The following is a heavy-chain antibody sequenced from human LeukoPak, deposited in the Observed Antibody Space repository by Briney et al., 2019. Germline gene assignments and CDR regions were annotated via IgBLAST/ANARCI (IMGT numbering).Heavy chain of an antibody. CDR3: ARHCYGSGSFLSWFDP. V-gene: IGHV4-39*01. Sequence: SETLSLTCTVSGGSISTSSYYWGWIRQPPGKGLEWIGSIYYSGSTYYNPSLKSRVTISVDTSRNHFSLRLSSVTAADTAVYYCARHCYGSGSFLSWFDPWGQGTLVTVSS. D-gene: IGHD3-10*01. CDR2: IYYSGST. CDR1: GGSISTSSYY. J-gene: IGHJ5*02.